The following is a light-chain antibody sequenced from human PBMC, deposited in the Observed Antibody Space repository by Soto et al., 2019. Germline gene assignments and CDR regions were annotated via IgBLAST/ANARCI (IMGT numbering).Light chain of an antibody. V-gene: IGKV1-5*03. J-gene: IGKJ1*01. CDR1: QTISSW. CDR3: QQYNSYSLT. CDR2: QAS. Sequence: DIHMTQSPSALSASVGYRVTITCRASQTISSWLAWYQQKPGEAPRLLIYQASSLETEVPSRFSGSGSGTEFTLTISSLQPGDFATYYCQQYNSYSLTFGQGTKVDIK.